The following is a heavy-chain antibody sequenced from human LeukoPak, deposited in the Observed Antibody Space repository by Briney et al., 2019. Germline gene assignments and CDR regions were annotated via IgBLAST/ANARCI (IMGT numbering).Heavy chain of an antibody. CDR1: GYSISSGDY. Sequence: SETLSLTCAVSGYSISSGDYWGWIRRPPGKGREWIGSIYHSGSTHYNPSLKSRVTISVDTSKNQFSLKLSSVTAADTAVYYCARNTTEVVTAKWFDPWGQGTLVTVSS. V-gene: IGHV4-38-2*01. D-gene: IGHD2-21*02. J-gene: IGHJ5*02. CDR3: ARNTTEVVTAKWFDP. CDR2: IYHSGST.